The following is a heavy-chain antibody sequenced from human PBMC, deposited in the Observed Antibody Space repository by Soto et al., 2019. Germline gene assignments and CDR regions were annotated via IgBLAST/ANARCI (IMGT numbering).Heavy chain of an antibody. J-gene: IGHJ4*02. Sequence: ASVKVSCKASCATFSSYAISLLRQHTGQGLEWMGVIIPIFGTANYAQKFQGRVTITADESTSTAYMELSSLTSEDTAVYYCARVGRQQLDDYWGQGTLVTVSS. CDR2: IIPIFGTA. CDR3: ARVGRQQLDDY. CDR1: CATFSSYA. D-gene: IGHD6-13*01. V-gene: IGHV1-69*13.